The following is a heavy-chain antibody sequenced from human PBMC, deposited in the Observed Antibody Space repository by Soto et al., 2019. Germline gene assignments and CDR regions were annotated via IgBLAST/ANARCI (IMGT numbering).Heavy chain of an antibody. CDR1: GGSISAYY. CDR3: ARAGWTYYYYGMDV. CDR2: IYYSGST. J-gene: IGHJ6*02. Sequence: PSETLSLTCTVSGGSISAYYWGWLRQPPGKGLEWIGYIYYSGSTNYNPSLKSRVTISVDASKNQFSLKLSSVTAADTAVYYCARAGWTYYYYGMDVWGQGTTVTVSS. D-gene: IGHD2-15*01. V-gene: IGHV4-59*01.